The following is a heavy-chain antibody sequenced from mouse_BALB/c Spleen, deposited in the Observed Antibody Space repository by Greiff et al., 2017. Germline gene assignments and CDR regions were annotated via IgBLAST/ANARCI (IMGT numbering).Heavy chain of an antibody. CDR3: AATGTWFAY. CDR1: GFTFSSYA. V-gene: IGHV5-9-3*01. Sequence: EVKVVESGGGLVKPGGSLKLSCAASGFTFSSYAMSWVRQTPEKRLEWVATISSGGSYTYYPDSVKGRFTISRDNAKNTLYLQMSSLRSEDTAMYYCAATGTWFAYWGQGTLVTVSA. D-gene: IGHD4-1*02. J-gene: IGHJ3*01. CDR2: ISSGGSYT.